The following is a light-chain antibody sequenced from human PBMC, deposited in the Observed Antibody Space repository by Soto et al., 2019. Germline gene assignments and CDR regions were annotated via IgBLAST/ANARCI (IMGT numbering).Light chain of an antibody. V-gene: IGLV1-44*01. CDR3: AAWDDSLSVYV. Sequence: LAQPPSASGTPGQRVTISCSGSTSNIGSNTVNWYQHLPGTAPKLLIYTSTQRPSGVPDRFSASKSGTSASLAISGLRSDDEADYYCAAWDDSLSVYVFGNGTRSPS. CDR1: TSNIGSNT. CDR2: TST. J-gene: IGLJ1*01.